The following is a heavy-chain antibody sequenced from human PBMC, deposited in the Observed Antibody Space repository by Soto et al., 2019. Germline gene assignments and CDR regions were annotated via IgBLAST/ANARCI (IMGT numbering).Heavy chain of an antibody. J-gene: IGHJ4*02. CDR2: ISAYNGNT. CDR1: GYTFTSYG. CDR3: AAQTMVRGVIMFDY. D-gene: IGHD3-10*01. V-gene: IGHV1-18*01. Sequence: GASVKVSCKASGYTFTSYGISWVRQAPGQGLEWMGWISAYNGNTNYAQKLQGRVTMTTDTSTSTAYMELRSLRSDDTAVYYCAAQTMVRGVIMFDYWGQGTLVTVSS.